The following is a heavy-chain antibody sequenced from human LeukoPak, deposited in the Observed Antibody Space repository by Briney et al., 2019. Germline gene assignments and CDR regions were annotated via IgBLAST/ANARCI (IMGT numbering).Heavy chain of an antibody. D-gene: IGHD2-2*02. CDR1: RFTFADYG. CDR2: ISWNSANI. J-gene: IGHJ4*02. Sequence: GGSLRLSCAASRFTFADYGMHWVRQAPGKGLEWVSSISWNSANIAYADSVKGRFTISRDNARNSLYLQMNSLRAEDMALYYCAKGGCSSITCYTNCWGQGTLVTVSS. V-gene: IGHV3-9*03. CDR3: AKGGCSSITCYTNC.